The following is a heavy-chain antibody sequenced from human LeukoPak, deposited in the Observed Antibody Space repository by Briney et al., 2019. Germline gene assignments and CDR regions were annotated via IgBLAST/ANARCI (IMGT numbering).Heavy chain of an antibody. V-gene: IGHV3-33*01. D-gene: IGHD6-13*01. Sequence: GRSLRLSCAASGFTFSSYGMHWVRQAPGKGLEWVAVIWYDGSNKYYADSVKGRFTISRDNSKNTLYLQMNSLRAEDTAVYYCARDPTEQQLVLHYFYDWGQGTLVTVAS. CDR2: IWYDGSNK. CDR3: ARDPTEQQLVLHYFYD. CDR1: GFTFSSYG. J-gene: IGHJ4*02.